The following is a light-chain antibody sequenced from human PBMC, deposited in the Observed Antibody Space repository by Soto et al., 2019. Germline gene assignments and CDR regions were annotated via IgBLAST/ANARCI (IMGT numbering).Light chain of an antibody. Sequence: QSVLAQPASVSGSPGQSITISCTVTSSDVGAYNFVSWYQHHPGRAPKPIIYEVTIRPSGVSNRFSGSKSGNTASLTISGLQAEDEADYYCSSYTTSAPYVFGSGTKATVL. CDR2: EVT. V-gene: IGLV2-14*01. J-gene: IGLJ1*01. CDR1: SSDVGAYNF. CDR3: SSYTTSAPYV.